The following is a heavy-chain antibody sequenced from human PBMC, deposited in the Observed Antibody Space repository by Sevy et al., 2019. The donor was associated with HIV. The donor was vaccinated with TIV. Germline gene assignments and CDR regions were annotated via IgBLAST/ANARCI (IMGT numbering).Heavy chain of an antibody. V-gene: IGHV2-5*01. CDR3: ALLNYDYVWGSYPPPLFDP. D-gene: IGHD3-16*02. J-gene: IGHJ5*02. Sequence: SGPTLVKPTQTLTLTCTFSGFSLSTSGVGVGWIRQPPGKALEWLALIYWNDDKRYSPSLKSRLTITKDTSKNQVVLTLTDMYPVDTATYYCALLNYDYVWGSYPPPLFDPWGQGTLVTVSS. CDR2: IYWNDDK. CDR1: GFSLSTSGVG.